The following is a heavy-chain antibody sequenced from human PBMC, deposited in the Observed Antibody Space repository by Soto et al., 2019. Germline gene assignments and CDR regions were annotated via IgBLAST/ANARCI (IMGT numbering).Heavy chain of an antibody. CDR2: ISFDGKTK. CDR1: GFTFSNYV. J-gene: IGHJ4*02. V-gene: IGHV3-30*18. Sequence: QVQLVESGGGVVQPGRSLRLSCGASGFTFSNYVMHWVRQAPGRGPEWVASISFDGKTKYYAYSVKGRVTISRDNSKNMLFLQMDRLRTDDTAVFYCSKDRFAHGAAAFRAPPYFDHWGQGTLVTVSS. CDR3: SKDRFAHGAAAFRAPPYFDH. D-gene: IGHD6-25*01.